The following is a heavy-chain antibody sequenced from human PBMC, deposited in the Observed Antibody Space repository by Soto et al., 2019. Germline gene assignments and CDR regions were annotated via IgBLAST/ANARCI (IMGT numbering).Heavy chain of an antibody. CDR3: EKMSCSSTRCYKNSYHYYGMDV. CDR2: ISYDGTNK. CDR1: GFTFSSYG. D-gene: IGHD2-2*02. V-gene: IGHV3-30*18. Sequence: PGGSLRLSCAASGFTFSSYGMHWVRQAPGKGLEWVAVISYDGTNKYYADSVKGRFTISRDNSKNTLYLQMNSLRAEDTAVYYCEKMSCSSTRCYKNSYHYYGMDVWGQGTTGTVSS. J-gene: IGHJ6*02.